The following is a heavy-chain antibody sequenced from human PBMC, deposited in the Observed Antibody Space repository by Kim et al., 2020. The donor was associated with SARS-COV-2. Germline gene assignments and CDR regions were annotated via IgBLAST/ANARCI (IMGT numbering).Heavy chain of an antibody. D-gene: IGHD3-10*01. Sequence: SETLSLTCAVYGGSFSGYYWSWIRQPPGKGLEWIGEINHSGSPNYNPSLKSRATISVDTSKNQFSLKLSSVTAADTAVYYCARVRGVTVLLGYYYYGMDVWGQGTTVTVSS. CDR3: ARVRGVTVLLGYYYYGMDV. V-gene: IGHV4-34*01. CDR1: GGSFSGYY. J-gene: IGHJ6*02. CDR2: INHSGSP.